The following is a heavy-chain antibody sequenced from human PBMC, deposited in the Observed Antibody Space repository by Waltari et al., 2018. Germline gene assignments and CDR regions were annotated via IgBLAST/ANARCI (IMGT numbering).Heavy chain of an antibody. D-gene: IGHD3-22*01. V-gene: IGHV4-34*02. CDR3: ARVNDYYDTNGAFFDI. CDR2: INHRGNT. Sequence: QVQLQQWGAGLLKPSETLSLTCAVYGGSFSDYYWSWIRQPPGKGLEWVGQINHRGNTNYNPSLKTRVTISVDKSKNQFSLRLSSVTAADTAMYYCARVNDYYDTNGAFFDIWGQGTMVTVSS. J-gene: IGHJ3*02. CDR1: GGSFSDYY.